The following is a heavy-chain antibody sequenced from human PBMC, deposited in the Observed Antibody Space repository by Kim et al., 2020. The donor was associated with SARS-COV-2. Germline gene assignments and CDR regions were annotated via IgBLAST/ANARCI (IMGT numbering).Heavy chain of an antibody. CDR2: INHSGST. CDR3: ARLEVRSLGGPYYYYYGM. D-gene: IGHD3-10*01. V-gene: IGHV4-34*01. CDR1: GGSFSGYY. J-gene: IGHJ6*01. Sequence: SETLSLTCAVYGGSFSGYYWSWIRQPPGKGLEWIGEINHSGSTNYNPSLKSRVTISVDTSKNQFSLKLSSVTAADTAVYYCARLEVRSLGGPYYYYYGM.